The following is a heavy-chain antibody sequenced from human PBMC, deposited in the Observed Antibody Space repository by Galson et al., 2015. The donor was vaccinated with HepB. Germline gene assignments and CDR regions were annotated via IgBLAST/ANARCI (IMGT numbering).Heavy chain of an antibody. Sequence: SVKVSCKASGYTFTAYYIHWVRQAPGRGLEWMGRINPNSGGTHFEQKFRDRVTVTSDTSITTAYMELSRLRSDDTAVYYCAKGTTVGFYFDYWGQGALVTVSS. CDR3: AKGTTVGFYFDY. V-gene: IGHV1-2*06. D-gene: IGHD4-11*01. CDR1: GYTFTAYY. CDR2: INPNSGGT. J-gene: IGHJ4*02.